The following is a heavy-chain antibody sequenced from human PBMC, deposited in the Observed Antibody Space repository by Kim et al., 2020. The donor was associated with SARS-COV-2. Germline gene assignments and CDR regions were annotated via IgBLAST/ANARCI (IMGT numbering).Heavy chain of an antibody. D-gene: IGHD2-21*02. Sequence: SVKVSCRASGVTFTNYIISWVRQAPGQGLEWMGGIIPDLGATSYAQKFQGRVTITSDESTTTAYMDLSSLRSEDTAVYSCAGGCSGGHCQGYFQDWGQGTLVTVSP. J-gene: IGHJ1*01. V-gene: IGHV1-69*13. CDR3: AGGCSGGHCQGYFQD. CDR1: GVTFTNYI. CDR2: IIPDLGAT.